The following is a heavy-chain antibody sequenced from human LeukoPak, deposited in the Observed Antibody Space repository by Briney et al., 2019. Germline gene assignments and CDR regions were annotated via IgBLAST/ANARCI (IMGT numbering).Heavy chain of an antibody. CDR1: GYTFTGYY. J-gene: IGHJ4*02. D-gene: IGHD1-26*01. CDR2: INPNNGGT. Sequence: ASVKVSCKAFGYTFTGYYMHWVRQAPGQGLEWVGWINPNNGGTNYAQTFQCRVTMTRDTSISTASMELSRLRSDDSAVYFCARYSNTGGDYWGQGSLVTVSS. CDR3: ARYSNTGGDY. V-gene: IGHV1-2*02.